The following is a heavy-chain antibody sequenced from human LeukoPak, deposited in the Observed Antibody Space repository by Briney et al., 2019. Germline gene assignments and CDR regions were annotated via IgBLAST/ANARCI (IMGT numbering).Heavy chain of an antibody. J-gene: IGHJ4*02. CDR2: IYPGDSDT. CDR1: GYSFTSYW. V-gene: IGHV5-51*01. CDR3: ARHRPSAQYCGGDCYYLDY. Sequence: GESLKISCKGSGYSFTSYWIGWVRQMPGKGLEWMGIIYPGDSDTRYSPSFQGQVTISADKSISTAYLQWSSLKASDTAMYYCARHRPSAQYCGGDCYYLDYWGQGTLVTVSS. D-gene: IGHD2-21*02.